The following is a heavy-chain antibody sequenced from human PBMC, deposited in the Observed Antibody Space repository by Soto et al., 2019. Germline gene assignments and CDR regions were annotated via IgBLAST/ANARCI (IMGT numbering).Heavy chain of an antibody. D-gene: IGHD6-6*01. J-gene: IGHJ5*02. CDR1: GGSISSYY. CDR2: IYYSGST. V-gene: IGHV4-59*01. Sequence: QVQLQESGPGLVKPSETLSLTCTVSGGSISSYYWSWIRQPPGKGPEWIGYIYYSGSTNYNPSLTRRVTISVDTSKNQFSLKLSSVTAADTAVYYCARVRFSSYQQLVAGEGNWFDPWGQGTLVTVSS. CDR3: ARVRFSSYQQLVAGEGNWFDP.